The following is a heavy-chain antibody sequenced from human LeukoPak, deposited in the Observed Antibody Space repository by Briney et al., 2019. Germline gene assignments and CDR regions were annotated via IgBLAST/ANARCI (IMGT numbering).Heavy chain of an antibody. CDR1: GYTFTSYY. CDR3: ARVLVRGSYYHPYFDY. D-gene: IGHD1-26*01. CDR2: INPSGGST. V-gene: IGHV1-46*01. Sequence: ASVKVSCKASGYTFTSYYMHWVRQAPGQGLERMGIINPSGGSTSYAQKFQGRVTMTRDTSTSTVYMELSSLRSEDTAVYYCARVLVRGSYYHPYFDYWGQGTLVTVSS. J-gene: IGHJ4*02.